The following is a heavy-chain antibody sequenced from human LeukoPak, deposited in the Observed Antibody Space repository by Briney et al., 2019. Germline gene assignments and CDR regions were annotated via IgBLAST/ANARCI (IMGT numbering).Heavy chain of an antibody. Sequence: GGSLRLSCVASGFSFGFNTYGMQWVRQTPGKGLEWVAVIWYDGGIKYYGDAVKGRFTISRDNSKNTLYLQMDSLRGEDTAVYYCARTIAAAGTGLYYFDYWGQGTLVTVSS. J-gene: IGHJ4*02. CDR3: ARTIAAAGTGLYYFDY. CDR1: GFSFGFNTYG. CDR2: IWYDGGIK. V-gene: IGHV3-33*01. D-gene: IGHD6-13*01.